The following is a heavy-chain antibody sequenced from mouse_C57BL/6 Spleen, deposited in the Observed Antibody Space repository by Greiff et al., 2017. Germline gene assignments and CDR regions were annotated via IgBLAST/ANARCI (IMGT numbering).Heavy chain of an antibody. V-gene: IGHV5-17*01. CDR2: ISSGSSTI. Sequence: EVKLVESGGGLVKPGGSLKLSCAASGFTFSDYGMHWVRQAPEKGLEWVAYISSGSSTIYYADTVKGRFTISRDNAKNTLFLQMTSLRSEDTAMYYCARERDYDGSYAMDYWGQGTSVTVSS. CDR3: ARERDYDGSYAMDY. D-gene: IGHD2-4*01. J-gene: IGHJ4*01. CDR1: GFTFSDYG.